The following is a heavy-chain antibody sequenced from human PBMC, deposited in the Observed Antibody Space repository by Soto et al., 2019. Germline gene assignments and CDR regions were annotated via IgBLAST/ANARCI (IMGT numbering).Heavy chain of an antibody. CDR3: ARESHDILTGPPWVWYFDL. D-gene: IGHD3-9*01. CDR1: GGSFSGYY. CDR2: INDRGSI. J-gene: IGHJ2*01. Sequence: QVQLQQWGAGPLRPLETLSLTCGVSGGSFSGYYWACIRQSHGKGLEWIGEINDRGSINYNTSLNSLVRISVDTSKNHYSLNLRSVTASVTAVYYCARESHDILTGPPWVWYFDLWGRGTLVTVSS. V-gene: IGHV4-34*01.